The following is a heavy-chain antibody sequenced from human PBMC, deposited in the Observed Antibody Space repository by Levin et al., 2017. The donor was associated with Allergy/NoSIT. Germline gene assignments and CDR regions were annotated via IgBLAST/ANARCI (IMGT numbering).Heavy chain of an antibody. J-gene: IGHJ5*02. CDR1: GYTFTGYY. CDR3: ARGGGDSSGFVFDN. CDR2: INPNSGVT. D-gene: IGHD3-22*01. Sequence: GASVKVSCKASGYTFTGYYMHWVRQAPGQGLEWMGWINPNSGVTNYAQKFQGRVTMTRDTSISTSYMDLSRLRSDDTAVYYCARGGGDSSGFVFDNWGQGTLVTVSS. V-gene: IGHV1-2*02.